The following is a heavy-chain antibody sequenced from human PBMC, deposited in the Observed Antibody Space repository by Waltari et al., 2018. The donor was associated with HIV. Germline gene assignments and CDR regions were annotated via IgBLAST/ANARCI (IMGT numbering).Heavy chain of an antibody. D-gene: IGHD3-22*01. CDR3: ARDRWYYFDTSDYFYDY. J-gene: IGHJ4*02. CDR2: ISNSGDII. CDR1: GFTFSDYY. Sequence: QVQLVESGGGLVTPGGSLRLSCAASGFTFSDYYMPCIRQAPGKGLEWISYISNSGDIIYYADSVKGRFTISRDNAKNSLYLQMNSLRAEDTAVYYCARDRWYYFDTSDYFYDYWGQGTLVTVSS. V-gene: IGHV3-11*01.